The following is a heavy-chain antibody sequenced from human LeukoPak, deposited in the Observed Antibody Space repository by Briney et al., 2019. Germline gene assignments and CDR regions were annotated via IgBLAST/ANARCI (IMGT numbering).Heavy chain of an antibody. CDR3: ARAPRIYYYYMDV. CDR2: ISSSSSYI. D-gene: IGHD2/OR15-2a*01. V-gene: IGHV3-21*01. CDR1: GFTFSSYN. Sequence: GGSLRLSCAASGFTFSSYNMNWVRQAPGKGLEWVSFISSSSSYIYYADSVKGRFTISRDNAKNSLYLQMNSLRAEDTAVYYCARAPRIYYYYMDVWGKGTTVTVSS. J-gene: IGHJ6*03.